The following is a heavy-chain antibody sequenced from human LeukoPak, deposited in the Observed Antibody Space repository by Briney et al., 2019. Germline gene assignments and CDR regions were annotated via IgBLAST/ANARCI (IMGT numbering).Heavy chain of an antibody. CDR2: ISYDGSNK. J-gene: IGHJ4*02. V-gene: IGHV3-30*04. CDR1: GFTFSSYA. CDR3: AGARHRTEDY. D-gene: IGHD2-2*01. Sequence: GRSLRLSCAASGFTFSSYAMHWVRQAPGKGLEWVAVISYDGSNKYYEDSAKGRCTISRENSKNTLYLQMNSLRAEDSAVYYCAGARHRTEDYWGQGTLVTVPS.